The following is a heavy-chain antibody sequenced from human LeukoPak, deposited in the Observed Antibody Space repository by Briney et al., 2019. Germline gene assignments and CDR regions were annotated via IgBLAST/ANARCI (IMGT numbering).Heavy chain of an antibody. D-gene: IGHD3-22*01. J-gene: IGHJ3*02. V-gene: IGHV3-23*01. CDR3: AKLTDYYDSSGYSHDAFDI. Sequence: GGSLRLSCAASGFTFDDYGMSWVRQAPGKGLEWVSAISGSGGSTYYADSVKGRFTISRDNSKNTLYLQMNSLRAEDTAVYYCAKLTDYYDSSGYSHDAFDIWGQGTMVTVSS. CDR2: ISGSGGST. CDR1: GFTFDDYG.